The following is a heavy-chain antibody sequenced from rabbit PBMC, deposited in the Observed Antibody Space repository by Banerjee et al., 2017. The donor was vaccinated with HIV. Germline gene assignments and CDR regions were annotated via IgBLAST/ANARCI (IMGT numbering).Heavy chain of an antibody. Sequence: QSLEESGGDLVQPEGSLALTCKASGIDFSSYLYMCWVRQAPGKGLEWIGCIYTSSGSTYYASWAKGRFTISKTSSTTVTLQMTSLTDADTATYFCARDLGSASLWGQGTLVTVS. D-gene: IGHD1-1*01. CDR1: GIDFSSYLY. CDR3: ARDLGSASL. J-gene: IGHJ3*01. V-gene: IGHV1S40*01. CDR2: IYTSSGST.